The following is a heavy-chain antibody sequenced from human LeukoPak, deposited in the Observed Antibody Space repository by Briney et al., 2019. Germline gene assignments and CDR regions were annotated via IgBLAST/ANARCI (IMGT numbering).Heavy chain of an antibody. CDR3: ARESCSSTSCYVGRNWFDP. CDR1: GYTFTGYY. V-gene: IGHV1-2*02. D-gene: IGHD2-2*01. J-gene: IGHJ5*02. CDR2: INPNSGGT. Sequence: GASVKVSCKASGYTFTGYYMHWVRQAPGQRLEWMGWINPNSGGTNYAQKFQSRVTMTRDTSISTAYMELSRLRSDDTAVYYCARESCSSTSCYVGRNWFDPWGQGTLVTVSS.